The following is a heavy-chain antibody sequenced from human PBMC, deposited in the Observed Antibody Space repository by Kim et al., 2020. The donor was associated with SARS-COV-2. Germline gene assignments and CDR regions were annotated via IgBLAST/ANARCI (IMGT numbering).Heavy chain of an antibody. J-gene: IGHJ3*02. CDR2: K. V-gene: IGHV3-30*01. CDR3: ARDRMLGAFDI. Sequence: KTYANSVKDRFTISRDNSKNTLYLQMNSLRAEDTAVYYCARDRMLGAFDIWGQGTMVTVSS. D-gene: IGHD3-16*01.